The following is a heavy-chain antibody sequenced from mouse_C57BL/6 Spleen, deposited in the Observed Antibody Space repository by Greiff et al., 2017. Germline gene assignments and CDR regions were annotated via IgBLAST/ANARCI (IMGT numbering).Heavy chain of an antibody. CDR1: GYTFTSYW. J-gene: IGHJ1*03. D-gene: IGHD2-3*01. V-gene: IGHV1-69*01. CDR3: ARKGDGYYGYFDV. Sequence: QVQLQQSGAELVMPGASVKLSCKASGYTFTSYWMHWVKQRPGQGLEWIGEIDPSDSYTNYNQKFKGKSTLTVDKSSSTAYMQLSSLTSEDSAVYYCARKGDGYYGYFDVWGTGTTVTVSS. CDR2: IDPSDSYT.